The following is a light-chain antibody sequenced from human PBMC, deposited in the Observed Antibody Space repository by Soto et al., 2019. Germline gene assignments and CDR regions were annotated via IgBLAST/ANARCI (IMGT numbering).Light chain of an antibody. V-gene: IGLV2-14*01. CDR2: DVS. CDR1: SSDVGAYNY. J-gene: IGLJ1*01. CDR3: SSYTTSSNYV. Sequence: QSVLTQPASVSGSPGQSIAISCTGTSSDVGAYNYVSWYQQLPGKAPKLMIYDVSNRPAGVSDRLSGSKSGNTASLTISGLQAEDDAYYDCSSYTTSSNYVFGTGTKLTVL.